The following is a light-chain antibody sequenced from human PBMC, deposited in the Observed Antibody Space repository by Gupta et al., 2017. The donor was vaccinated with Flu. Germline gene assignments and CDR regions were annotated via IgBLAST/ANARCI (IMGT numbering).Light chain of an antibody. Sequence: SCESSQSVLYSSNNKNYLAWYQQKPGQPPKLLIYCASTRKSGVPDRFSGSGSGTDFTLTISSLQAEDVAVYYCQQYYSTPQTFGQGTKVEIK. CDR2: CAS. CDR3: QQYYSTPQT. V-gene: IGKV4-1*01. J-gene: IGKJ1*01. CDR1: QSVLYSSNNKNY.